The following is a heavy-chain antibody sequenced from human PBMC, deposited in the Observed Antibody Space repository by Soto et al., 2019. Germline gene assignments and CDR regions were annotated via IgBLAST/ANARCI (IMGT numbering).Heavy chain of an antibody. D-gene: IGHD3-3*01. J-gene: IGHJ4*02. V-gene: IGHV2-5*02. CDR2: IYWDDDK. CDR3: AHRVLRTVFGLVTTTAIYFDF. Sequence: QITLNESGPTQVKPRQTLTLTCTFSGFSLTTSGVGVGWIRQSPGKAPEWLALIYWDDDKRYSPSLKSRLTLTKDPPKNQLVLTMADLDPADTATYYCAHRVLRTVFGLVTTTAIYFDFWGQGTPVAVSS. CDR1: GFSLTTSGVG.